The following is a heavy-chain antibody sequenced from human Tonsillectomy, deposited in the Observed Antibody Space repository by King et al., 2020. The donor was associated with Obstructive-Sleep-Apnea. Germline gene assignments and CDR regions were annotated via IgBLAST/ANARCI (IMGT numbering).Heavy chain of an antibody. CDR1: GFTFSKFA. Sequence: VQLVESGGGVVQPGRSLRLSCAASGFTFSKFALQWVRQAPGKGLEWVAILSHYGSSTFYADTVRGRFTISKDSSKNTLYLQMKSLRPEDTAVYYCAREVHGGFDYWGQGTLVTVSS. J-gene: IGHJ4*02. V-gene: IGHV3-30*04. D-gene: IGHD3-16*01. CDR2: LSHYGSST. CDR3: AREVHGGFDY.